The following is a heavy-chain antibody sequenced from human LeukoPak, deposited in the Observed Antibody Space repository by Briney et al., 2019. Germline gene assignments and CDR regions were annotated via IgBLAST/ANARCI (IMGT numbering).Heavy chain of an antibody. CDR3: ARGVPIRNTLDY. CDR2: INHSGST. CDR1: GGSFSGYY. D-gene: IGHD2-2*02. V-gene: IGHV4-34*01. J-gene: IGHJ4*02. Sequence: SETLSLTCAVYGGSFSGYYWSWIRQPPGRGLEWIGEINHSGSTNYNPSLKSRVTISVDTSKNQFSLKLSSVTAADTAVYYCARGVPIRNTLDYWGQGTPVTVSS.